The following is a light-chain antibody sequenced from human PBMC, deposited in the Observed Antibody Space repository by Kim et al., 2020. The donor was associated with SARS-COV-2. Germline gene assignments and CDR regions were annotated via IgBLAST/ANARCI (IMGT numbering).Light chain of an antibody. CDR3: LQDYNYPWT. CDR1: QGIRND. J-gene: IGKJ1*01. CDR2: AAS. Sequence: TSIGDRVNITGRESQGIRNDFGAYQQKPGKAPKLLIYAASTLQSGVPSRFSGSGAGTDFTLTISSLQPEEFSTYYCLQDYNYPWTFGQGTKVDIK. V-gene: IGKV1-6*01.